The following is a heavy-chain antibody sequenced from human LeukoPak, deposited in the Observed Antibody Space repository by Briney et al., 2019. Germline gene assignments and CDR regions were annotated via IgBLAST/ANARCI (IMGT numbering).Heavy chain of an antibody. D-gene: IGHD1-1*01. Sequence: SETLSLTCTVSGGSISSYCWSWIRLPPGQGLEWIGDMYCSGSSNYNPSLKSRVTISVDTSKNQFSLKLSSVTAADTAVYYCARAQGLGGTTYYYYYGMDVWGQGTTVTVSS. J-gene: IGHJ6*02. CDR1: GGSISSYC. CDR2: MYCSGSS. V-gene: IGHV4-59*01. CDR3: ARAQGLGGTTYYYYYGMDV.